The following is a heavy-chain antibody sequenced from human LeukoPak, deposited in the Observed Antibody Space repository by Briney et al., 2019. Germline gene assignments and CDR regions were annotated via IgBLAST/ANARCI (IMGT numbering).Heavy chain of an antibody. CDR2: INPDGSDK. CDR3: ARGWAAAGTRDY. J-gene: IGHJ4*02. Sequence: GGSLRLSCAASGFTFSSYAMSWVRQAPGKGLDWVANINPDGSDKYYVDSVKGRFTISRDNAKNSLYLQMNSLRAEDTAVYYCARGWAAAGTRDYWGQGTLVTVSS. CDR1: GFTFSSYA. D-gene: IGHD6-13*01. V-gene: IGHV3-7*04.